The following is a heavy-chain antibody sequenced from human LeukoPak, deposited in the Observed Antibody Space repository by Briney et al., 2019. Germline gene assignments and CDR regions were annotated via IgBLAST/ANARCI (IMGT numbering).Heavy chain of an antibody. D-gene: IGHD2-15*01. CDR2: ISGDSKYI. CDR3: AKRIRVADFDY. CDR1: GFTFSRYT. J-gene: IGHJ4*02. Sequence: PGGSLRLSCAGSGFTFSRYTFNWVRQAPGRGLEWVSAISGDSKYIYYTDSVKGRFTISRDNARNSVYLQMNSLRAEDTAVYYCAKRIRVADFDYWGQGTLVTVSS. V-gene: IGHV3-21*01.